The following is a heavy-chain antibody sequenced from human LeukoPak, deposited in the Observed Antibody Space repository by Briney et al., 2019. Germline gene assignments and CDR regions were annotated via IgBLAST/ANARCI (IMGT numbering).Heavy chain of an antibody. CDR1: GYTFTGYY. J-gene: IGHJ4*02. CDR2: INPNSGGT. Sequence: GASVKVSCKASGYTFTGYYMHWVRQAPGQGLEWMGWINPNSGGTNYAQKFQGRVTMTRDTSISTAYMELSRLRSDDTAVYYCARASSDYYDSSGYFHYYFDYWGQGTLVTVSS. CDR3: ARASSDYYDSSGYFHYYFDY. V-gene: IGHV1-2*02. D-gene: IGHD3-22*01.